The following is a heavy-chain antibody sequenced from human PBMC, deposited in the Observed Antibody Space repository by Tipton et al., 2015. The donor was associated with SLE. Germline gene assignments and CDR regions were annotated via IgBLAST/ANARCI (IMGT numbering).Heavy chain of an antibody. D-gene: IGHD5-18*01. CDR1: GLTFSSYW. J-gene: IGHJ4*02. CDR2: INSDGSST. V-gene: IGHV3-74*01. CDR3: AKGTLWTSRGYSYGYDY. Sequence: SMRLSCAASGLTFSSYWMHWVRQAPGKGLVWVSRINSDGSSTSYADSAKGRFTISRDNSKNTLYLQLNSLRAEDTAVYYCAKGTLWTSRGYSYGYDYWGQGTLVNPSS.